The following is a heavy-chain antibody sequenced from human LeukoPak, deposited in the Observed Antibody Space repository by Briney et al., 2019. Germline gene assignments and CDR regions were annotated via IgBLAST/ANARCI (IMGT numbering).Heavy chain of an antibody. J-gene: IGHJ4*02. CDR2: IYDSGST. CDR1: GGSVSSYY. V-gene: IGHV4-59*08. D-gene: IGHD1-20*01. CDR3: ARAYNYNFDY. Sequence: PSETLSLTCAVSGGSVSSYYWSWIRQPPGKGLEWIGYIYDSGSTTYNPSLKSRVTISEDTSKNQFSLKLSSVTAADTAVYYCARAYNYNFDYWGQGTLVTVSA.